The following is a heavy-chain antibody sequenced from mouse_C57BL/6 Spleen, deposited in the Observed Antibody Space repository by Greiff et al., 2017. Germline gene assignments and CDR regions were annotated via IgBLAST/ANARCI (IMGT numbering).Heavy chain of an antibody. Sequence: VKLQQPGAELVMPGASVKLSCKASGYTFTSYWMHWVKQRPGQGLEWIGEIDPSDSYTNYNQKFKGKSTLTVDKSSSTAYMQLSSLTSEDSAVYYCARRGNWAFDYWGQGTTLTVSS. D-gene: IGHD4-1*01. V-gene: IGHV1-69*01. J-gene: IGHJ2*01. CDR2: IDPSDSYT. CDR3: ARRGNWAFDY. CDR1: GYTFTSYW.